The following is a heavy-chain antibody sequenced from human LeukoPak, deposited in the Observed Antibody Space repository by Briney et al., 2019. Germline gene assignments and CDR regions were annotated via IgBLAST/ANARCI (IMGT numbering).Heavy chain of an antibody. D-gene: IGHD3-22*01. Sequence: PGGSLRLSCAASGFTFSTYSIDWVRQAPGKGLEWISYISSSSSTIDFADSVKGRFTISRDNARNSVYLQMNSLRAEDTAVYYCARVHTSSYAADLSGQGTLVTVSS. J-gene: IGHJ5*02. CDR3: ARVHTSSYAADL. CDR1: GFTFSTYS. V-gene: IGHV3-48*04. CDR2: ISSSSSTI.